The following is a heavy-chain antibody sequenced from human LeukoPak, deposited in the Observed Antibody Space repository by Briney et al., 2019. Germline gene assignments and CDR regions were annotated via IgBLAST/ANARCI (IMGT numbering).Heavy chain of an antibody. CDR1: GYTFTAYH. J-gene: IGHJ4*02. CDR2: INPNSGGT. V-gene: IGHV1-2*02. D-gene: IGHD4-17*01. Sequence: ASVKVSCKTSGYTFTAYHMHWVRQAPGQGLEWMGWINPNSGGTNYAQKFQGRVTMTRDTSISTAYMELSRLRSDDTAVYYCARGAYGDSDYWGQGTLVTVSS. CDR3: ARGAYGDSDY.